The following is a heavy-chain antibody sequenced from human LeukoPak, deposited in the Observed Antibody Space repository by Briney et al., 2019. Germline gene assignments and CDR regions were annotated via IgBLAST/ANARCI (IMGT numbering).Heavy chain of an antibody. CDR2: INPSGGST. CDR1: GYTFTSYY. V-gene: IGHV1-46*01. CDR3: AKDMEYGGNDY. Sequence: ASVKVSCKASGYTFTSYYMHWVRQAPGQGLEWMGIINPSGGSTSYAQKFQGRVTMTRDMSTSTDYMELSSLRSEDTAVYYCAKDMEYGGNDYWGQGTLVTVSS. J-gene: IGHJ4*02. D-gene: IGHD4-23*01.